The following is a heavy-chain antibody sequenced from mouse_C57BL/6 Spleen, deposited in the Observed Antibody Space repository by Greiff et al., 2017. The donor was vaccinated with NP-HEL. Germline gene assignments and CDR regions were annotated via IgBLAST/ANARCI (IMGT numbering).Heavy chain of an antibody. CDR1: GYTFTSYG. CDR2: IYPRSGNT. D-gene: IGHD3-2*02. J-gene: IGHJ3*01. CDR3: ARMATAQATAY. V-gene: IGHV1-81*01. Sequence: QVQLQQSGAELARPGASVKLSCKASGYTFTSYGISWVKQRTGQGLEWIGEIYPRSGNTYYNEKFKGKATLTSDKSSSTAYMELRSLTSEDSAAYFCARMATAQATAYWGQGTLVTVSA.